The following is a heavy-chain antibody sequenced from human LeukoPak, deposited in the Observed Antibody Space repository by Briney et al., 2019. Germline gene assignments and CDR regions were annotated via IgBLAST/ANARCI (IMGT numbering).Heavy chain of an antibody. CDR2: MNPNSGNT. Sequence: ASVKVSCKASGYTFTSCDINWVRQATGQGLEWMGWMNPNSGNTGYGQSFQGRITMTRDISIGTAYMELSNLTSEDTAIYTRGSRGRRDNWGHGTLVTVSA. CDR3: GSRGRRDN. CDR1: GYTFTSCD. V-gene: IGHV1-8*01. J-gene: IGHJ4*01.